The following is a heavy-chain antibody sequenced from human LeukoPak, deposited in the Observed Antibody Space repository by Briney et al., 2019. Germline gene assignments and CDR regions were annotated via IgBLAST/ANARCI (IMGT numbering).Heavy chain of an antibody. D-gene: IGHD5-18*01. J-gene: IGHJ5*02. CDR3: ARDLTPGRGYSYVQVGFDP. CDR1: GYSISSGYY. CDR2: IYHSGST. V-gene: IGHV4-38-2*02. Sequence: PSETLSLTCTVSGYSISSGYYWGWIRQPPGKGLEWIGSIYHSGSTYYNPSLKSRVTISVDTSKNQFSLKLSSVTAADTAVYYCARDLTPGRGYSYVQVGFDPWGQGTLVTVSS.